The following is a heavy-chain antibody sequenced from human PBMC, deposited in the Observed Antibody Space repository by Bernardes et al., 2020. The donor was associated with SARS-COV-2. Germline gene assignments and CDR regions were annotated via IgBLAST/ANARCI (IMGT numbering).Heavy chain of an antibody. V-gene: IGHV3-21*01. CDR2: ISSSSSYI. J-gene: IGHJ6*02. Sequence: GGSLRLSCAASGFTFSSYSMNWVRQAPDKGLEWVSSISSSSSYIYYADSVKGRFTMSRDNAKNSLFLQMNSLRAEDTAVYYCARSSSTVAERFPYYYYYGMDVWGQGTTVTVSS. D-gene: IGHD6-19*01. CDR3: ARSSSTVAERFPYYYYYGMDV. CDR1: GFTFSSYS.